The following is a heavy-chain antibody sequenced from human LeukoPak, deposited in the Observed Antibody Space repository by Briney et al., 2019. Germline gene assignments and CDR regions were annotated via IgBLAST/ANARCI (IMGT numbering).Heavy chain of an antibody. J-gene: IGHJ5*02. Sequence: GESLQISCKGSGYSFTSYWIGWVRQMPGKGLEWMGIIYPGDSDTRYSPSFQGQVTISADKSISTAYLQWSSLKASDTAMYYCARHQYYYDSSGLNWFDPWGQGTLVTVSS. CDR1: GYSFTSYW. CDR2: IYPGDSDT. CDR3: ARHQYYYDSSGLNWFDP. V-gene: IGHV5-51*01. D-gene: IGHD3-22*01.